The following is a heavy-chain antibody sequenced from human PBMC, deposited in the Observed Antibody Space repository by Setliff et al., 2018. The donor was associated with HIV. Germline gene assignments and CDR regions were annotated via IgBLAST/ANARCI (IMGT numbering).Heavy chain of an antibody. CDR1: GYTFINYG. D-gene: IGHD3-16*01. CDR2: ISSYTDNT. CDR3: ARDDGGYNYAEAFDV. Sequence: ASVKVSCKASGYTFINYGISWVRQAPGQGLEWVGWISSYTDNTNWAQKLQGRVTMSTHTSTSTAYMELRSLRSEDTAVYYCARDDGGYNYAEAFDVWGQGTMVTVSS. J-gene: IGHJ3*01. V-gene: IGHV1-18*01.